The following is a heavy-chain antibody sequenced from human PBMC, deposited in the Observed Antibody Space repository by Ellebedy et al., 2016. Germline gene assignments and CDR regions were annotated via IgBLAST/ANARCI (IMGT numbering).Heavy chain of an antibody. J-gene: IGHJ2*01. CDR3: ARHSRIVVRNWYFDL. V-gene: IGHV5-51*01. Sequence: GGSLRLSCKGSGYSFTSYWIGWVRQMPGKGLEWMGIIYPGDSDTRYSPSFQGQVTISADKSISTAYLQWSSLKASDTAMYYCARHSRIVVRNWYFDLWGRGTLVTVSS. CDR2: IYPGDSDT. D-gene: IGHD4-23*01. CDR1: GYSFTSYW.